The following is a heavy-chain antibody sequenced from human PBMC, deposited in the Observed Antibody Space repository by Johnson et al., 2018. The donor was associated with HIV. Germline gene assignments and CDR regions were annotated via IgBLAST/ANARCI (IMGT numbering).Heavy chain of an antibody. CDR3: VTADRGSA. CDR2: VTQDGSAK. CDR1: GFTLSNHW. J-gene: IGHJ3*01. V-gene: IGHV3-7*05. D-gene: IGHD1-26*01. Sequence: VQLVESGGGLVQPGGSLRLSCAASGFTLSNHWMSWVRQAPGKGLEYVANVTQDGSAKFYVVSVKGRFTISRDNAKNSLYLQMNSLRDEDTAVYYCVTADRGSAWGQGTTVTVSS.